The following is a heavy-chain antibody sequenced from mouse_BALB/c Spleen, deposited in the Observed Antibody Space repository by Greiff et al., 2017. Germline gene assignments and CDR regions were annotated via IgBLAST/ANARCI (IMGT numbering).Heavy chain of an antibody. D-gene: IGHD4-1*01. Sequence: EVQRVESGGGLVQPGGSRKLSCAASGFTFSSFGMHWVRQAPEKGLEWVAYISSGSSTIYYADTVKGRFTISRDNPKNTLFLQMTSLRSEDTAMYYCARYNWVFDYWGQGTTLTVSS. V-gene: IGHV5-17*02. CDR2: ISSGSSTI. CDR1: GFTFSSFG. J-gene: IGHJ2*01. CDR3: ARYNWVFDY.